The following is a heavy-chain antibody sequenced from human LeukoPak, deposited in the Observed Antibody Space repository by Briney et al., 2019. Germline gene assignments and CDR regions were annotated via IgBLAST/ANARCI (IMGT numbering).Heavy chain of an antibody. CDR3: ARQRED. D-gene: IGHD1-26*01. CDR1: GYTFTGYY. Sequence: ASVKVSCKASGYTFTGYYMHWVRQAPGQGLEWMGWINVNNGGTTYAQTFQGRVTLTRDTSITTAYMELSGLKSDDTAVYYCARQREDWGQGTLVTVSS. CDR2: INVNNGGT. V-gene: IGHV1-2*02. J-gene: IGHJ4*02.